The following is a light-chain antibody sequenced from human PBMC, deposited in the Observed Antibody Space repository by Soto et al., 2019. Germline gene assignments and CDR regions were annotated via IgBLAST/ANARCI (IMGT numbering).Light chain of an antibody. V-gene: IGKV3-20*01. CDR3: QQYGSSSTWT. CDR1: QSVSSAY. Sequence: EIVLTQSPGTLSLSPGERATLSCRASQSVSSAYLAWYQHKPGQPPTLLIYAASSRVTGIPDRFSGSGSGTDFTLTISRLEPEDCAVYYCQQYGSSSTWTFGQGTKVELK. CDR2: AAS. J-gene: IGKJ1*01.